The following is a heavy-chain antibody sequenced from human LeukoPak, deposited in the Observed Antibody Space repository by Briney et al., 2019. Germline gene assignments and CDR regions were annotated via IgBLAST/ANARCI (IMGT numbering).Heavy chain of an antibody. CDR1: GFTFSSYG. CDR2: VWYEGTNK. J-gene: IGHJ5*02. V-gene: IGHV3-33*01. D-gene: IGHD1-26*01. CDR3: ARQGGVGSYATGSWFDP. Sequence: PGRSLRLSCAASGFTFSSYGMHWVRQAPGKGLDWVAVVWYEGTNKYYADSVRGRFTISRDNSKDTLYLQMNSLRAEDTAVYYCARQGGVGSYATGSWFDPWGQGTLVTVSS.